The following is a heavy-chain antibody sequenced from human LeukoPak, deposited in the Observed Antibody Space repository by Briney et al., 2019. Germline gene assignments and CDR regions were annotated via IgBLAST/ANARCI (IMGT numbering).Heavy chain of an antibody. J-gene: IGHJ4*02. V-gene: IGHV3-15*01. CDR3: ARVSRYSFGSFDY. CDR1: GFTFSNAW. Sequence: GGSLRLSCAASGFTFSNAWMSWVRQAPGKGLEWVGRIKSKTDGGTTDYTAPVKGRFTISRDNAKNSVYLQMNSLRAEDTAVYYCARVSRYSFGSFDYWGQGTLVTVSS. D-gene: IGHD5-18*01. CDR2: IKSKTDGGTT.